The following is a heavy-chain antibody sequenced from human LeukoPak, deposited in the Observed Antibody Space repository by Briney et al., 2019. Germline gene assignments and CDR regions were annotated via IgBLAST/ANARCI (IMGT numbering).Heavy chain of an antibody. Sequence: SETLSLTCVFYGGSFRGYYWSWLRQPPGKGLEWIGEINHSGSPNYNPSLKSRVTISLDTSKNQFSLKLSSVTAADTAVYYCARDRYCSGGSCDAFDIWGQGTMVTVSS. D-gene: IGHD2-15*01. CDR3: ARDRYCSGGSCDAFDI. J-gene: IGHJ3*02. CDR2: INHSGSP. V-gene: IGHV4-34*01. CDR1: GGSFRGYY.